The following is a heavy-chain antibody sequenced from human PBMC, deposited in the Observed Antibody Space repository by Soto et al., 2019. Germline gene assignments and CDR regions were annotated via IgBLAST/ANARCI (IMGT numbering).Heavy chain of an antibody. V-gene: IGHV4-38-2*01. D-gene: IGHD5-12*01. J-gene: IGHJ4*02. CDR3: ARSGYGGHGYFDY. Sequence: KPSETLSLTCAVSGYSISSGYYWAWIRQPPGKGLEWVGSIYHSGSTSYKSSLKSRVTISVDTSKNQFSLRLRSVTAAGTAVYYCARSGYGGHGYFDYWAQGTLVTVSS. CDR1: GYSISSGYY. CDR2: IYHSGST.